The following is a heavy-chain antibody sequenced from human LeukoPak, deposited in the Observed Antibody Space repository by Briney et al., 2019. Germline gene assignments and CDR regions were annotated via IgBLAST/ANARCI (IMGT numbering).Heavy chain of an antibody. CDR1: GGSISSSNW. D-gene: IGHD3-22*01. J-gene: IGHJ4*02. CDR3: ARGPGYYDSSGYFDY. CDR2: IYHSGST. Sequence: SETLSLTCAVSGGSISSSNWWSWVRQPPGKGLEWIGYIYHSGSTYYNPSLKSRVTISVDRSKNQFSLKLSSVTAADTAVYYCARGPGYYDSSGYFDYWGQGTLVTVSS. V-gene: IGHV4-4*02.